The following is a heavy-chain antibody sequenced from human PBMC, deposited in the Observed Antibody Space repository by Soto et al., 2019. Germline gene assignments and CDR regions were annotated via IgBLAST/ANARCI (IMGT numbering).Heavy chain of an antibody. J-gene: IGHJ4*02. CDR2: ISSDGKIK. Sequence: QVQLVESGGDVVQPGRSLRLSCAASGFTFSSYGMHWVRQAPGKGLEWVAVISSDGKIKYFADSVRDRFTISRDNSNNILYLQMNSLRVEDTAMYYCAKKEGTNTWGRAIEYWGQGTLVAVAS. CDR3: AKKEGTNTWGRAIEY. V-gene: IGHV3-30*18. CDR1: GFTFSSYG. D-gene: IGHD7-27*01.